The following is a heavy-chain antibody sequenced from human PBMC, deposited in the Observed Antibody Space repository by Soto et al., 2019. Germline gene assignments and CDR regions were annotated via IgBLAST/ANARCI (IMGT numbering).Heavy chain of an antibody. CDR1: GFTFSSYG. Sequence: QVQLVESGGGVVQPGRSLRLSFAASGFTFSSYGMHWARQGPGKGLEWVAVIWYDGSNKVYADSVKGRFTISKDNSKNTLYLQMNSLRAEDTAVYYCARDLSGDYGALDTWGQGTMVTVSS. CDR2: IWYDGSNK. D-gene: IGHD4-17*01. V-gene: IGHV3-33*01. J-gene: IGHJ3*02. CDR3: ARDLSGDYGALDT.